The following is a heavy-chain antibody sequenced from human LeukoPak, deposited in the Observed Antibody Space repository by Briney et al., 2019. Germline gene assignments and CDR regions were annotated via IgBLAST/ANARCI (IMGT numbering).Heavy chain of an antibody. Sequence: PGGSLRLSCAASGFTFSSPGMSWVRQAPGKGLEWVSVIATGSETKYYAGSVKGRFTISRDTSQKTLYLQMNSLRAEDTAVYYCTKDLVTAFGAYWGQGILVTVSS. CDR1: GFTFSSPG. D-gene: IGHD3-10*01. CDR3: TKDLVTAFGAY. V-gene: IGHV3-23*03. CDR2: IATGSETK. J-gene: IGHJ4*02.